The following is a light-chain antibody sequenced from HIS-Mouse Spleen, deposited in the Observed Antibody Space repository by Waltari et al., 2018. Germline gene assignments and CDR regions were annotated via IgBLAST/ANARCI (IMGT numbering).Light chain of an antibody. V-gene: IGLV3-1*01. CDR3: QAWDSSYSV. CDR1: KLGDNY. Sequence: SYELPQPPSVSVSPGQTARIPVARDKLGDNYACWYQQKPGQSPVLVIYQDSKRPSGIPERFSGSNSGNTATLTISGTQAMDEADYYCQAWDSSYSVFGGGTKLTVL. CDR2: QDS. J-gene: IGLJ2*01.